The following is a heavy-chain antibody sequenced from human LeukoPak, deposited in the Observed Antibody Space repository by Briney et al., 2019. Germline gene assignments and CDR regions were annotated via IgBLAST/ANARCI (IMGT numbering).Heavy chain of an antibody. D-gene: IGHD4-23*01. J-gene: IGHJ1*01. CDR2: ISAYNGNT. CDR1: GYTFTKYA. CDR3: ARERNGGTSYLQH. V-gene: IGHV1-18*01. Sequence: ASVKVSCKASGYTFTKYAISWVRQAPGQGLEWMGWISAYNGNTNYAQKLQGRVTMTTDTATSTAYMELRSLRSDDTAVYYCARERNGGTSYLQHWGQGTLVTVSS.